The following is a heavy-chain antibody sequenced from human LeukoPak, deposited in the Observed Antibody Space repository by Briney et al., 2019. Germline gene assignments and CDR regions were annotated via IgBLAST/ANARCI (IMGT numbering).Heavy chain of an antibody. CDR2: INIRRGVT. D-gene: IGHD3-10*01. J-gene: IGHJ4*02. CDR1: GDSFTDFY. Sequence: ASVKVSCKASGDSFTDFYVHWVRQAPGQGLEWMGWINIRRGVTNYSQKFRGRVTMTRDTSVSTAYLELSRLTSDDTGVFYCAIDLVVVVPGEFTAWGQGTLITVSS. CDR3: AIDLVVVVPGEFTA. V-gene: IGHV1-2*02.